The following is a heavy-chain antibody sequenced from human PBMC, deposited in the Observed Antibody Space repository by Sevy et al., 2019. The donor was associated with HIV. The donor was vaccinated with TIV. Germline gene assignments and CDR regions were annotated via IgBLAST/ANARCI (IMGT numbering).Heavy chain of an antibody. Sequence: GGSLRLSCAASGFRFSSYGMNWVRRAPDKGLEWVAFLPYDGSKEDYADSVKGRFTISRDNSKNTLYLQLSSLRAEDTAMYYCTKDMVTFGGIIANSPGGFDMWGQGTMVTVSS. D-gene: IGHD3-16*02. CDR1: GFRFSSYG. V-gene: IGHV3-30*02. J-gene: IGHJ3*02. CDR3: TKDMVTFGGIIANSPGGFDM. CDR2: LPYDGSKE.